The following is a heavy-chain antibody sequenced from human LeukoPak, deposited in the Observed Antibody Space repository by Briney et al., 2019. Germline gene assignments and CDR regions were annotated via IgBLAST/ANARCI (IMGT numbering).Heavy chain of an antibody. D-gene: IGHD5-24*01. V-gene: IGHV3-30-3*01. Sequence: PGGSLRLSCAASGFIFRNYAMHWVRQAPGKGLEWVAAISYDGSIKDYADSVKGRFTISRDNSQNTLDLQMNSLRGEDTGVYFCARPRDGYSQNYFDYWGQGTLVTVSS. J-gene: IGHJ4*02. CDR3: ARPRDGYSQNYFDY. CDR1: GFIFRNYA. CDR2: ISYDGSIK.